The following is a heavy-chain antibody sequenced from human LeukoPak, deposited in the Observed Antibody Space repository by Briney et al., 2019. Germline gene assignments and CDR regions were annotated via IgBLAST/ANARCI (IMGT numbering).Heavy chain of an antibody. CDR3: ASLDSGSYFGRGAFDI. J-gene: IGHJ3*02. D-gene: IGHD1-26*01. CDR1: GGSINNY. V-gene: IGHV4-59*01. CDR2: IYYSGST. Sequence: SETLSLTCTVSGGSINNYWSWIRPPPGKGLEWIGYIYYSGSTKYNPSLKTRVTISLDTSKNQFSLKLSSVTAADTAVYYCASLDSGSYFGRGAFDIWGQGTMVTVSS.